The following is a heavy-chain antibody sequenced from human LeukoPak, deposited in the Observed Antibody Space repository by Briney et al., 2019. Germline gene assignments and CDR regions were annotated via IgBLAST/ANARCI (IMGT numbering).Heavy chain of an antibody. Sequence: SETLSLTCTVSGGSISSYYWSWIRQPPGKGLEWIGYIYYSGSTNYNPSLKSRVTISVDTSKNQFSLKVTSVTAADAAVYYCARMRGGGIGYSNYMDVWGKGTTVIVSS. CDR1: GGSISSYY. D-gene: IGHD2-15*01. CDR2: IYYSGST. J-gene: IGHJ6*03. CDR3: ARMRGGGIGYSNYMDV. V-gene: IGHV4-59*12.